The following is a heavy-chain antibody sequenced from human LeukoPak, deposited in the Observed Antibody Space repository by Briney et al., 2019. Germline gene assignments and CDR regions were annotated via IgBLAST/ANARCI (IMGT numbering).Heavy chain of an antibody. V-gene: IGHV3-30-3*01. Sequence: GSLRLSCAASGFTFSSYAIHWVRQAPGKGLEWVAVISYDGSNKYYADSVKGRFTISRDNSKNTLYLQMNSLRPEDTAVYYCARDRVGVQVPAANTNWFDPWGQGTLVTVSS. D-gene: IGHD2-2*01. J-gene: IGHJ5*02. CDR2: ISYDGSNK. CDR3: ARDRVGVQVPAANTNWFDP. CDR1: GFTFSSYA.